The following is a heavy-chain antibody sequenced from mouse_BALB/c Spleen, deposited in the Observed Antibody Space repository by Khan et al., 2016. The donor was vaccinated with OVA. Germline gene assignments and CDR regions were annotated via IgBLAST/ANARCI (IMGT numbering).Heavy chain of an antibody. Sequence: QVQLKQSGPGLVAPSQSLSITCTVSGFSLSRYNIHWVRQPPGKGLEWLGMIWGGGGTDYNSTLKSRLSISKDKSKSQVFLKMNSLQTYDTAMYYCARAYYRYDGYYSMDYWGQGTSVTVSS. V-gene: IGHV2-6-4*01. CDR2: IWGGGGT. D-gene: IGHD2-14*01. CDR3: ARAYYRYDGYYSMDY. J-gene: IGHJ4*01. CDR1: GFSLSRYN.